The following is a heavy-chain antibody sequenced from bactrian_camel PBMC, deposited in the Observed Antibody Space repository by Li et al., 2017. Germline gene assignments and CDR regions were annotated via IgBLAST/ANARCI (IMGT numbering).Heavy chain of an antibody. D-gene: IGHD2*01. V-gene: IGHV3S53*01. CDR3: AYGPPNPRCSGGYAAPEDDYHD. J-gene: IGHJ4*01. Sequence: QLVESGGGSVQSGGSLKLSCVASGYDFSKCEMGWYRQAPGGERDMVSTISARGIIKYDNSAKGRFTISQENASTLILQMNSLRPEDTAMYYCAYGPPNPRCSGGYAAPEDDYHDWGQGTQVTVS. CDR1: GYDFSKCE. CDR2: ISARGII.